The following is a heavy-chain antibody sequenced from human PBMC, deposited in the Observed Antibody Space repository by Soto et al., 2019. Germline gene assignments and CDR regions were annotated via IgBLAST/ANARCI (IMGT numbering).Heavy chain of an antibody. Sequence: PSETLSLTCTVSGGSISSYYWSWIRQPAGKGLEWTGRIYTSGSTNYNPSLKSRVTMSVDTSKNQFSLKLSSVTAADTAVYYCAREVTIFGVVPRWFDPWGQGTLVTVSS. D-gene: IGHD3-3*01. CDR1: GGSISSYY. V-gene: IGHV4-4*07. J-gene: IGHJ5*02. CDR3: AREVTIFGVVPRWFDP. CDR2: IYTSGST.